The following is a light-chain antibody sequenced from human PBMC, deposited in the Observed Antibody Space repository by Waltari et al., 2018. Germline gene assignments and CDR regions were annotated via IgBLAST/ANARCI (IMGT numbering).Light chain of an antibody. CDR2: KVT. CDR1: RGLLYNSNNKHY. V-gene: IGKV2-30*01. J-gene: IGKJ4*01. CDR3: MQGTHWPPT. Sequence: VMTQSPDSLAVSVGERATINCKSSRGLLYNSNNKHYIGWFQQRPGQSPRRLIYKVTNRDSGVPDRFSGSGSGTDFTLKISRVEAEDVGVYYCMQGTHWPPTFGGGTKVEIK.